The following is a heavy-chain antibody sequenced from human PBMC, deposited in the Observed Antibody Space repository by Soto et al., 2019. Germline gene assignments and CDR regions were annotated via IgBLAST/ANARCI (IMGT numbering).Heavy chain of an antibody. CDR2: IYYSGNT. J-gene: IGHJ6*02. CDR3: ARDRLMATAGTARHYFGLDV. Sequence: SETLSLTCTVSGGSIRSGGYYWSWVRQNPRRGLEWIGNIYYSGNTYYNPSLKSRLTISVDTSKNQFSLNLSSVTAADTVVYYCARDRLMATAGTARHYFGLDVWGQGTTVTVSS. D-gene: IGHD5-18*01. CDR1: GGSIRSGGYY. V-gene: IGHV4-31*03.